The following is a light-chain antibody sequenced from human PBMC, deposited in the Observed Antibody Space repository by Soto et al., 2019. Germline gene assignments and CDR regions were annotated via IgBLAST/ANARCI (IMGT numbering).Light chain of an antibody. V-gene: IGLV2-8*01. CDR3: RSYAGRNNTGI. CDR1: SSDVGGYNY. CDR2: EVS. Sequence: QSALTQPPSASGSPGQSVTISCTGTSSDVGGYNYVSWYQQHPGKAPKFLIFEVSRRPSGVPDRFPGSKSGNTAYLTVSGPQAGDEADYYFRSYAGRNNTGIFGGGTKLTVL. J-gene: IGLJ2*01.